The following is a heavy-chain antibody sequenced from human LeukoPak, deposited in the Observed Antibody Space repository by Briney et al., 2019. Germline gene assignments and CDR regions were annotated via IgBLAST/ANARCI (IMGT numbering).Heavy chain of an antibody. Sequence: PSETLSLTCAVYGGSFSGYYWSWIRQPPGKGLEWIGEINHSGSTNYNPSLKSRVTISVDTSKNQFSLKLSSVTAADTAVYYCARGVGITIFGVVSSGPGWFDPWGQGTLVTVSS. V-gene: IGHV4-34*01. D-gene: IGHD3-3*01. CDR3: ARGVGITIFGVVSSGPGWFDP. CDR1: GGSFSGYY. J-gene: IGHJ5*02. CDR2: INHSGST.